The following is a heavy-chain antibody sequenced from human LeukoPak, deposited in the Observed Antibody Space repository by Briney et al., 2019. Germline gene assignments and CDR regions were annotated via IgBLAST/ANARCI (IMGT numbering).Heavy chain of an antibody. CDR1: GFTFDDYG. CDR3: ARDASGSYVFGPGAFDI. Sequence: PGGSLRLSCAAPGFTFDDYGMSWVRQAPGKGLEWVSGINWNGGSTGYADSVKGRFTISRDNAKNSLYLQMNSLRAEDTALYYCARDASGSYVFGPGAFDIWGQGTMVTVSS. V-gene: IGHV3-20*04. D-gene: IGHD3-10*01. CDR2: INWNGGST. J-gene: IGHJ3*02.